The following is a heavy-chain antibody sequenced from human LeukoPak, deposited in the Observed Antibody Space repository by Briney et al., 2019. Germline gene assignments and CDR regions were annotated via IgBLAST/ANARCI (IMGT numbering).Heavy chain of an antibody. CDR3: AKDGEVATIGYYYYYYMDV. J-gene: IGHJ6*03. CDR1: RFTFSSYG. V-gene: IGHV3-33*06. CDR2: IWYDGSNK. D-gene: IGHD5-12*01. Sequence: PGGSLRLSCAASRFTFSSYGMHWVRQAPGKGLEWVAVIWYDGSNKYYADSVKGRFTISRDNSKNTLYLQMNSLRAEDTAVYYCAKDGEVATIGYYYYYYMDVWGKGTTVTVSS.